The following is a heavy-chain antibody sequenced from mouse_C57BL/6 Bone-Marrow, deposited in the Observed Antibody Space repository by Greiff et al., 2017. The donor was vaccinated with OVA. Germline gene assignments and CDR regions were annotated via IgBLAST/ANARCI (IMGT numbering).Heavy chain of an antibody. D-gene: IGHD1-1*01. Sequence: VQLQQSGPELVKPGASVKISCKASGYAFSSSWMNWVKQRPGKGLEWIGRIYPGDGDTNYNGKFKGKATLTADKSSSTAYMQLSSLTSEDSAVYFCARPYGSSYYAMDYWGQGTSVTVSS. V-gene: IGHV1-82*01. CDR3: ARPYGSSYYAMDY. CDR2: IYPGDGDT. CDR1: GYAFSSSW. J-gene: IGHJ4*01.